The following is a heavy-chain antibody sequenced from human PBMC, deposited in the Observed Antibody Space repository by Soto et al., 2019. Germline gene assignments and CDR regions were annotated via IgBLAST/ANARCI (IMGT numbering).Heavy chain of an antibody. D-gene: IGHD3-16*01. CDR3: ARDRMGYEPDAFDI. J-gene: IGHJ3*02. Sequence: ASVKVSCKASGGTFSSYTISWVRQAPGQGLEWMGRIIPILGIANYAQKFQGRVTITADKSTSTAYMELSSLRSEDTAVYYCARDRMGYEPDAFDIWGQGTMVTVSS. V-gene: IGHV1-69*04. CDR1: GGTFSSYT. CDR2: IIPILGIA.